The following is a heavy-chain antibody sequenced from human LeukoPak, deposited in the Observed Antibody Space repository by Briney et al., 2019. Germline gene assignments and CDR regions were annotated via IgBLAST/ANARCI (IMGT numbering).Heavy chain of an antibody. Sequence: GGSLRLSCAASGFTFSSYNMNWVRQAPGKGLEWVSSITSSSSYIYYADSVKGRFTISRDNAKNSLCLQMNSLRAEGTAVYYCARDTDTSGYYHAFDIWGQGTMVTVSS. V-gene: IGHV3-21*01. CDR1: GFTFSSYN. CDR3: ARDTDTSGYYHAFDI. CDR2: ITSSSSYI. D-gene: IGHD3-22*01. J-gene: IGHJ3*02.